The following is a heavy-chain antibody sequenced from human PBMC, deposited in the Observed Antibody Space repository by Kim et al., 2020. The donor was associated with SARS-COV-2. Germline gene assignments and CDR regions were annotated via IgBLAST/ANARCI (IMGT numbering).Heavy chain of an antibody. V-gene: IGHV1-18*01. CDR2: NGNT. D-gene: IGHD4-17*01. CDR3: AGGDYSDY. J-gene: IGHJ4*02. Sequence: NGNTNYAQKLQGRVTMTTDTSTSTAYMELRSLRSDDTAVYYCAGGDYSDYWGQGTLVTVSS.